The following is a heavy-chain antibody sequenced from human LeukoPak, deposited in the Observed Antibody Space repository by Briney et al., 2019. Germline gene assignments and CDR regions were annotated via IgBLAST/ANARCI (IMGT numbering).Heavy chain of an antibody. D-gene: IGHD2-8*01. V-gene: IGHV3-15*01. CDR1: GFTFSDAW. Sequence: GGSLRLSCAASGFTFSDAWMTWVRQAPGKGLEWVGRIKSKRRGGSTDYAAPVKGRFTISRDDSKSTLYLQMNGLKSEDTALYYCTGSPYATNDFWGQGTWVTVSS. CDR3: TGSPYATNDF. CDR2: IKSKRRGGST. J-gene: IGHJ4*02.